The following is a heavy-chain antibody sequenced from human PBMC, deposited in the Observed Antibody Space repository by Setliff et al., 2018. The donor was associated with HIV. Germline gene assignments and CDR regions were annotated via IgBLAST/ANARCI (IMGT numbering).Heavy chain of an antibody. CDR3: ARGPLYGYDRGYFDY. D-gene: IGHD5-12*01. V-gene: IGHV1-69*10. CDR2: IIPIASVP. J-gene: IGHJ4*02. CDR1: GGIFNTYG. Sequence: SVKVSCKASGGIFNTYGIHWVRQAPGQGLEWMGGIIPIASVPNYSQKFQDRLTITADESTTTVYMDMSSLRSEDTAQYYCARGPLYGYDRGYFDYWGQGTLVTVSS.